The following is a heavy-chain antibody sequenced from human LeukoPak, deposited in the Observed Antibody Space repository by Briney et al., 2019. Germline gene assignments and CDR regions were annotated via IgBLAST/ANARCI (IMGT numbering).Heavy chain of an antibody. CDR3: ARQSRYYYMDV. CDR1: GVSISNYY. V-gene: IGHV4-59*08. Sequence: PWETLSLTCKVSGVSISNYYWTWIRQPPGKALEWIGYIFNTGSTNYNPSLKSRATISLDTSQNQVSLELKSVTAADTAVYYCARQSRYYYMDVWGRGTTVTVS. CDR2: IFNTGST. J-gene: IGHJ6*03.